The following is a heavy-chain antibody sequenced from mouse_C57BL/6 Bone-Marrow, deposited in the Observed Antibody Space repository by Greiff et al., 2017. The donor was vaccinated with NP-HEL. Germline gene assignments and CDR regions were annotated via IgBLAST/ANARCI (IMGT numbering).Heavy chain of an antibody. Sequence: EVKLMESGPELVKPGASVKISCKASGYSFTGYYMNWVKQSPEKSLEWIGEINPSTVGTTYYQKFKAKATLPVDKSSNTAYMQLKSLTSEDSAVYYSARPLYYCGRGTWYFDVWGTGTTVTVSS. J-gene: IGHJ1*03. CDR2: INPSTVGT. V-gene: IGHV1-42*01. CDR1: GYSFTGYY. D-gene: IGHD1-1*01. CDR3: ARPLYYCGRGTWYFDV.